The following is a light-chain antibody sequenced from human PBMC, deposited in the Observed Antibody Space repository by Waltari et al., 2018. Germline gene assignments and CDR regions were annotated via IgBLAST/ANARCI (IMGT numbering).Light chain of an antibody. Sequence: QSALTQPASVSGSPGQSLTIPCTGTSNDVGGYKYVSWYQQHPGKAPKVLIYDVNNRPSGVSNRFSGSKSGNTASLTISGLQAEDEADYFCSSYTSSTSVIFGGGTKVTVL. CDR1: SNDVGGYKY. CDR2: DVN. CDR3: SSYTSSTSVI. J-gene: IGLJ2*01. V-gene: IGLV2-14*03.